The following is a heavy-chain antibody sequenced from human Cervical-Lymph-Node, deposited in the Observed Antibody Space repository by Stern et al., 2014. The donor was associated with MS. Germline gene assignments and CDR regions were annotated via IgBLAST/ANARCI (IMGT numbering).Heavy chain of an antibody. V-gene: IGHV3-33*01. Sequence: VQLVESGGGVVQPGRSLRLSCAASGFTFSNYGMHWVRQAPGKGLEWLAGIWYDGNNKYYADSVKGLFTISRDNSKNTLFLQMSSLTAEDTALYYCARGNWNYEGMGYWGQGTLVTVSS. D-gene: IGHD1-7*01. CDR2: IWYDGNNK. J-gene: IGHJ4*02. CDR1: GFTFSNYG. CDR3: ARGNWNYEGMGY.